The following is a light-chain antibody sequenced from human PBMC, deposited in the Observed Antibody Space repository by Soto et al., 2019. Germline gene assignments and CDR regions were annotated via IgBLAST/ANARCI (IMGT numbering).Light chain of an antibody. Sequence: SVLTQSTGALALSVEERATRTIKKKKRVSRSYLAWNQQKPGQPPRFLIYGASSRATGIPDRFSGSGSWTDFTLTISRLEPEDFFVYYCQQYGISLTFGGGTKVDIK. J-gene: IGKJ4*01. CDR1: KRVSRSY. CDR3: QQYGISLT. CDR2: GAS. V-gene: IGKV3-20*01.